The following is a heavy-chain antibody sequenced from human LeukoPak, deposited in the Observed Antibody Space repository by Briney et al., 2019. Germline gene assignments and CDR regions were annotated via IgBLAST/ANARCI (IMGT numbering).Heavy chain of an antibody. V-gene: IGHV3-48*04. J-gene: IGHJ5*02. CDR3: ARTKDYDILTGYYT. D-gene: IGHD3-9*01. Sequence: QPGGSLRLSCAASGFTFSNYTMHWIRQAPGRGLEWVSYISSSGSTIYYADSVKGRFTISRDNAKNSLYLQMNSLRAEDTAVYYCARTKDYDILTGYYTWGQGTLVTVSS. CDR1: GFTFSNYT. CDR2: ISSSGSTI.